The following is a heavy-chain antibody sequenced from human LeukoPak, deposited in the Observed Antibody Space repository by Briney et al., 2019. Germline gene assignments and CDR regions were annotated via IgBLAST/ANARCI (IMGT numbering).Heavy chain of an antibody. CDR1: GYTFSSYG. Sequence: ASVKVSCKTSGYTFSSYGIACVTHARGQAREWMRWFCGYNGKTNYAENLQGRVTMTTDKSTSTGYMELRSLRSDDTAVYYCAREGALHDTGDHYLSWFDPWGQGTLVTVSS. V-gene: IGHV1-18*01. J-gene: IGHJ5*02. CDR2: FCGYNGKT. CDR3: AREGALHDTGDHYLSWFDP. D-gene: IGHD2-8*02.